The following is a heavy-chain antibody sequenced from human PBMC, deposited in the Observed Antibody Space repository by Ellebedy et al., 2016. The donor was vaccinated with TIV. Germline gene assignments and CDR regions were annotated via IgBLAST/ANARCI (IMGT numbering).Heavy chain of an antibody. D-gene: IGHD3-9*01. Sequence: GESLKISCVAGEINFAGYGMNSVRQVPGKGLEWVSGIAWNGESTGYADAVKGRFTISRDNAKKTLYLQMNSLRVEDTAFYFCARTRTQRNSDCLNSWGQGTLVTVSS. V-gene: IGHV3-20*04. CDR1: EINFAGYG. CDR3: ARTRTQRNSDCLNS. J-gene: IGHJ4*02. CDR2: IAWNGEST.